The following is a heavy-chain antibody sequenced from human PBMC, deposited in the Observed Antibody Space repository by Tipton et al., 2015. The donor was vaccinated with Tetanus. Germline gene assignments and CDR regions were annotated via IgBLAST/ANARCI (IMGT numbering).Heavy chain of an antibody. CDR3: AVRDSSPWGFDP. CDR1: GFAISNYY. J-gene: IGHJ5*02. D-gene: IGHD6-6*01. Sequence: TLSLTCSVSGFAISNYYWSRIRQPPGKGLEWIGYMFYSGTTKYNPSLKSRVAISVDRSKNEFSLQLRSVTAADTAVYYCAVRDSSPWGFDPWGPGTLVTVTS. CDR2: MFYSGTT. V-gene: IGHV4-59*03.